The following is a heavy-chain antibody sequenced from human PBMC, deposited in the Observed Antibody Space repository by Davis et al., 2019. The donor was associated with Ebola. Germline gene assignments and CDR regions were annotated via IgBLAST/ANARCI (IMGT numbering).Heavy chain of an antibody. V-gene: IGHV3-48*04. CDR3: VTENWYRFES. CDR1: GFSFGNYG. D-gene: IGHD1/OR15-1a*01. Sequence: GESLKISCAASGFSFGNYGMHWVRQAPGKGLEWVSYISSSGSTIYYADSVKGRFTISRDNAKNSLYLQMNSLRTEDTAVYYCVTENWYRFESWGQGTLVTVSS. CDR2: ISSSGSTI. J-gene: IGHJ4*02.